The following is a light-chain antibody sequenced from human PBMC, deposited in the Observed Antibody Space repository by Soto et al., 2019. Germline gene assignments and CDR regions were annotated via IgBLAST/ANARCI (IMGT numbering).Light chain of an antibody. Sequence: DIQMTQSPSTLSASVGDRVTITCRSSHSIRRVLAWYQQKPGKAPKVIIYDISNLESGVPSRFSGSGSGTEFTLTISSLQPEDFATYYCQEYNTSSFTFGQGTRLEI. V-gene: IGKV1-5*01. J-gene: IGKJ2*01. CDR1: HSIRRV. CDR3: QEYNTSSFT. CDR2: DIS.